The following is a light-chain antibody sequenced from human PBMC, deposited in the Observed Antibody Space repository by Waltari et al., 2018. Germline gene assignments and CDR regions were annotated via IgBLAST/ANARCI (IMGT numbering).Light chain of an antibody. Sequence: DIVMTQSPLSLPVTPGEPASISSRSSQSLLPSNGRNYLNWYLQKPGQSPQVLIYLGSNRASGVPDRFSGSGSGTDFTLKISRVEAEDVGVYYCMQAIQARTFGQGTKVEI. J-gene: IGKJ1*01. CDR3: MQAIQART. CDR1: QSLLPSNGRNY. CDR2: LGS. V-gene: IGKV2-28*01.